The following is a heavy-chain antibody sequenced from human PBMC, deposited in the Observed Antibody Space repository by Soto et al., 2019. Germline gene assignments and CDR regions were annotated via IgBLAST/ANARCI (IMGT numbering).Heavy chain of an antibody. CDR3: ARGGYSSSSDLSDY. CDR2: IYSGGST. Sequence: GGSLRLSCAASGFTVSSNYMSWVRQAPGKGLEWVSVIYSGGSTYYADSVKGRFTISRDNSKNTLYLQMNSLRAEDTAVYYCARGGYSSSSDLSDYWGQGTLVTVSS. D-gene: IGHD6-6*01. J-gene: IGHJ4*02. V-gene: IGHV3-66*01. CDR1: GFTVSSNY.